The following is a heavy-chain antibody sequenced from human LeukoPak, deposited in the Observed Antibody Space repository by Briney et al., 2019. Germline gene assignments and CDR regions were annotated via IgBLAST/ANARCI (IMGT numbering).Heavy chain of an antibody. CDR3: ARHVGILTGYHIIDY. J-gene: IGHJ4*02. CDR2: IYPGDSDT. V-gene: IGHV5-51*01. D-gene: IGHD3-9*01. CDR1: GYIFTSYW. Sequence: GESLKISFQGSGYIFTSYWIVWERQMPGKGLEWMGIIYPGDSDTRYSPSFQGQVTISADKSISTAYLQWSSLKASDTAMYYCARHVGILTGYHIIDYWGQGTLVTVSS.